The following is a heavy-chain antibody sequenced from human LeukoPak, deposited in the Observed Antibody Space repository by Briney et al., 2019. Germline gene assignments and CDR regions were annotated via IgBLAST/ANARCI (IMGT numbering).Heavy chain of an antibody. Sequence: SETLSLTCTVSGGSISSSSYYWGWIRQPPGKGLEWIGSIYYSGSTYYNSSLKSRVTISVDTSKNQFSLKLSSVTAADTAVYYCARDCGGDCYSFDYWGQGTLVTVSS. V-gene: IGHV4-39*07. CDR1: GGSISSSSYY. CDR3: ARDCGGDCYSFDY. D-gene: IGHD2-21*02. J-gene: IGHJ4*02. CDR2: IYYSGST.